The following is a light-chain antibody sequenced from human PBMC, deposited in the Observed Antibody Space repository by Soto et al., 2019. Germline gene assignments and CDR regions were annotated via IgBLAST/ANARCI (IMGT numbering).Light chain of an antibody. CDR1: QSVRSN. CDR3: QQYNNWPRT. V-gene: IGKV3D-15*01. Sequence: EIVMTQSPATLSMSPGERATLSCRASQSVRSNLAWYHQKPGQAPRLLIYGASTRATGIPARFSGSGSGTEFTLTINSLQSEDFVVYYCQQYNNWPRTFGQGTKVDIK. CDR2: GAS. J-gene: IGKJ1*01.